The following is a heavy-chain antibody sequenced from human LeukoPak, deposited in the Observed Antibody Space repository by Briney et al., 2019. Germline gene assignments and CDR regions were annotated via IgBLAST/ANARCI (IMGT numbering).Heavy chain of an antibody. V-gene: IGHV4-39*07. CDR3: ASRPWSIAARPHTFDY. Sequence: SETLSLTCTVSGDSISSSSYYWGWIRQPPGKGLEWIGSIFHSGSTYYNPSLKSRVTISVDTSKNQFSLKLSSVTAADTAVYYCASRPWSIAARPHTFDYWGQGTLVTVSS. D-gene: IGHD6-6*01. J-gene: IGHJ4*02. CDR1: GDSISSSSYY. CDR2: IFHSGST.